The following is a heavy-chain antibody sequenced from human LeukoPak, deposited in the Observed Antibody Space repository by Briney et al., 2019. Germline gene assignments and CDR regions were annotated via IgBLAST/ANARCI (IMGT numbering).Heavy chain of an antibody. CDR2: INPNSGGT. CDR1: GYTFTSYA. Sequence: ASVKVSCKASGYTFTSYAMNWVRQAPGQGLEWMGWINPNSGGTNYAQKFQGRVTMTRDTSISTAYMELSRLRSDDTAVYYCASGGKSSSWYGGVYWGQGTLVTVSS. J-gene: IGHJ4*02. CDR3: ASGGKSSSWYGGVY. V-gene: IGHV1-2*02. D-gene: IGHD6-13*01.